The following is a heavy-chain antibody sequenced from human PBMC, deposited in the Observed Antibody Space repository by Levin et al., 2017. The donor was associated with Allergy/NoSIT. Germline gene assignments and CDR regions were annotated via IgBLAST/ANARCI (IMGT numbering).Heavy chain of an antibody. CDR3: ARHSSPGATSLSHNDY. CDR1: GYRFANYW. Sequence: LGESLKISCQASGYRFANYWIGWVRQMPGKGLEWMGIIYPGDSDTRYNSSFEGQVTISADESIATAYLQWSFLKASDSGMYYCARHSSPGATSLSHNDYWGQGTLVTVSS. CDR2: IYPGDSDT. J-gene: IGHJ4*02. V-gene: IGHV5-51*01. D-gene: IGHD6-6*01.